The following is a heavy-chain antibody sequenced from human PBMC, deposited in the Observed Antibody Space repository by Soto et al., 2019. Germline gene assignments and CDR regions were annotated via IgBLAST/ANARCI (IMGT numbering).Heavy chain of an antibody. CDR1: GYTFTSYY. Sequence: ASVKVSCKASGYTFTSYYMHWVRQAPGQGLEWMGIINPSGGSTSYAQKFQGRVTMTRDTSTSTGYMELSSLRSEDTAVYYCARDNKAYHTAMVTGLAYYYYGMDVWGQGTTVTVSS. D-gene: IGHD5-18*01. J-gene: IGHJ6*02. CDR3: ARDNKAYHTAMVTGLAYYYYGMDV. CDR2: INPSGGST. V-gene: IGHV1-46*01.